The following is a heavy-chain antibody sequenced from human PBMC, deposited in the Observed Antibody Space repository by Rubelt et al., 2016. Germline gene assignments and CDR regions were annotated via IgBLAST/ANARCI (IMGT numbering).Heavy chain of an antibody. CDR2: IDWDDDK. CDR3: ARYYYYMDV. J-gene: IGHJ6*03. Sequence: QVTLRESVPALVKPTQTLTLTCTFSGFSLSTSGMSVSWIRQPPGTALEWLARIDWDDDKYYSTSLKTRLTISKDTSKNQVVLTMTNMDPVDTATYYCARYYYYMDVWGKGTTVTVSS. V-gene: IGHV2-70*15. CDR1: GFSLSTSGMS.